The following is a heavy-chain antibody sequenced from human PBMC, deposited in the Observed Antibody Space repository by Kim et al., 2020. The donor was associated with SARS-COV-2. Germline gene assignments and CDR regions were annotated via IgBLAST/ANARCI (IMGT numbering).Heavy chain of an antibody. J-gene: IGHJ4*02. CDR3: VTDPQSSGYYYDGGPFDY. CDR1: GFTFSSYA. CDR2: ISGSGGST. Sequence: GGSLRLSCAASGFTFSSYAMSWVRQAPGKGLEWVSAISGSGGSTYYPDSVKGRFTISRDNSKNTLYLQMNSLRAEDTAVYYCVTDPQSSGYYYDGGPFDYWGQGTLVTVSS. D-gene: IGHD3-22*01. V-gene: IGHV3-23*01.